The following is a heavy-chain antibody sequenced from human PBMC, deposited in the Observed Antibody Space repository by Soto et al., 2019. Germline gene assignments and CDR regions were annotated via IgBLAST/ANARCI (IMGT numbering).Heavy chain of an antibody. Sequence: QVQLVQSGAEVKKPGSSVKVSCKASGGTFSSYAISWVRQAPGQGLEWMGGIIPIFGTANYAQKFQGRVTIPAEKSRSTAYMEGSSLRSEDTAVYLCARVDCTNGVCYRGGGYFDYWGQGTLVTVSS. D-gene: IGHD2-8*01. CDR3: ARVDCTNGVCYRGGGYFDY. J-gene: IGHJ4*02. V-gene: IGHV1-69*06. CDR2: IIPIFGTA. CDR1: GGTFSSYA.